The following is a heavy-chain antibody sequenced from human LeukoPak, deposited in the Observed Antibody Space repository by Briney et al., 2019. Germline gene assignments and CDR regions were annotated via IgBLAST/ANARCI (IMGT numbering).Heavy chain of an antibody. V-gene: IGHV4-34*01. Sequence: SETLSLTCAVYGGSFSGYYWSWIRQPPGKGLEWIGEINHSGSTSYNPSLKSRVTISVDTSKDQFSLKLSSVTAADTAVYYCARGKPLYYDFWSGYAPRWFDPWGQGTLVTVSS. CDR2: INHSGST. CDR1: GGSFSGYY. CDR3: ARGKPLYYDFWSGYAPRWFDP. J-gene: IGHJ5*02. D-gene: IGHD3-3*01.